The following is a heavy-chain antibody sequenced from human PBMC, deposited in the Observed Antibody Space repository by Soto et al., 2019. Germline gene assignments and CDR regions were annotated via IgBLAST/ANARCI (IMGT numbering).Heavy chain of an antibody. Sequence: GGSLRLSCAASGFTFSSYAMHWVRQAPGKGLEWVAVISYDGSNKYYADSVKGRFTISRDNSKNTLYLQMNSLRAEDTAVYYCATPAVYDSSCYDYWGQGTLVTVSS. V-gene: IGHV3-30-3*01. CDR3: ATPAVYDSSCYDY. CDR2: ISYDGSNK. CDR1: GFTFSSYA. D-gene: IGHD3-22*01. J-gene: IGHJ4*02.